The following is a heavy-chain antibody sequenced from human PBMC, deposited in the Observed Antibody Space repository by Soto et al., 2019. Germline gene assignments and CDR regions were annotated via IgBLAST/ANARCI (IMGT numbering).Heavy chain of an antibody. Sequence: GGSLRLSCAASGFTFSSYGMHWVRQAPGKGLEWVAVIWYDGSNKYYADSVKGRFTISRDNSKNTLYLQMNSLRAEDTAVYYCARVCFGGGGYAHTTWNGMDVWGQGTTVTVSS. CDR2: IWYDGSNK. V-gene: IGHV3-33*01. CDR1: GFTFSSYG. CDR3: ARVCFGGGGYAHTTWNGMDV. D-gene: IGHD1-26*01. J-gene: IGHJ6*02.